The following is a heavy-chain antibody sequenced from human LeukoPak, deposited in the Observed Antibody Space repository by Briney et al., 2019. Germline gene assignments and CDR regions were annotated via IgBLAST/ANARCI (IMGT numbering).Heavy chain of an antibody. Sequence: SGTLSLTCAVSGVSIIRTNWWTWVRQTPGRGLEWIGEIYYDGVTNYNPSLKSRVTISIDKSKNHFSLNLTSVTAADTAVYYCARDRDVAVHHPFYWGQGTLVTVSS. J-gene: IGHJ4*02. CDR2: IYYDGVT. CDR3: ARDRDVAVHHPFY. D-gene: IGHD5-24*01. CDR1: GVSIIRTNW. V-gene: IGHV4-4*02.